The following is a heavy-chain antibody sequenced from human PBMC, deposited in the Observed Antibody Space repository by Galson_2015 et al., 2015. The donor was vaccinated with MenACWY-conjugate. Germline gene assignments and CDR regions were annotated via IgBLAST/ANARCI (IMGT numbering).Heavy chain of an antibody. J-gene: IGHJ5*02. D-gene: IGHD3-22*01. CDR3: ARGVPYYYESSGYYYWFDP. V-gene: IGHV3-13*01. Sequence: SLRLSCAASGFTFSSYDMHWVRQATGKGLEWVSAIGTAGDTYYPGSVKGRFIISRENAKNSLYLQMNSLRAEDTAVYYCARGVPYYYESSGYYYWFDPWGQGTLVTVSS. CDR1: GFTFSSYD. CDR2: IGTAGDT.